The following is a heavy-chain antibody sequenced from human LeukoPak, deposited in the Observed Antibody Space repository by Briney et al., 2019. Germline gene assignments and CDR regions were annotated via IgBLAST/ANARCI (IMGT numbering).Heavy chain of an antibody. CDR1: GFTFSSYG. D-gene: IGHD4-17*01. CDR2: IRYDGSNK. CDR3: AKDQGTTVTTEFDY. V-gene: IGHV3-30*02. J-gene: IGHJ4*02. Sequence: GGSLRLSCAASGFTFSSYGMHWVRQAPGKGLEWVAFIRYDGSNKYYADSVKGRFTISRDNSKNTLYLQMNSLRAGDTAVYYCAKDQGTTVTTEFDYWGQGTLVTVSS.